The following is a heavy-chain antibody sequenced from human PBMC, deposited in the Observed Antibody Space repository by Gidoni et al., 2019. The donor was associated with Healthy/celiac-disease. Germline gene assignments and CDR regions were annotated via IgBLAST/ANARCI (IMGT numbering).Heavy chain of an antibody. Sequence: QLQLQESGPGLVKPSQTLYLTCTVSGGSISSGSYYWSWIRQPAGKGLEWIGRIYTSGSTNYNPSLKSRVTISVDTSKNQFSLKLSSVTAADTAVYYCATEYSSSSPLENWGQGTLVTVSS. CDR3: ATEYSSSSPLEN. V-gene: IGHV4-61*02. CDR1: GGSISSGSYY. J-gene: IGHJ4*02. D-gene: IGHD6-6*01. CDR2: IYTSGST.